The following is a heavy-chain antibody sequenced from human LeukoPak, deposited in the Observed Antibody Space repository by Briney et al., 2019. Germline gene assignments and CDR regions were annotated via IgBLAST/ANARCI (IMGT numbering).Heavy chain of an antibody. Sequence: SETLSLTCTVSGGSVSSGSYYWSWIRQPPGMGLEWIGYIYYSGSTNYNPSLKSRVTISVDTSKNQFSLKLSSVTAADTAVYYCAREMAEAWFDPWGQGTLVTVSS. CDR3: AREMAEAWFDP. D-gene: IGHD2-8*01. V-gene: IGHV4-61*01. CDR2: IYYSGST. J-gene: IGHJ5*02. CDR1: GGSVSSGSYY.